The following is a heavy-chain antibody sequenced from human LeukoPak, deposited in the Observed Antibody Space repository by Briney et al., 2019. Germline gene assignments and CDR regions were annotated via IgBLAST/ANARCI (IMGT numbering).Heavy chain of an antibody. CDR3: ARIGGSYAAKGWFDP. V-gene: IGHV1-2*02. CDR1: GYTFTGYY. D-gene: IGHD1-26*01. CDR2: INPDSGGT. J-gene: IGHJ5*02. Sequence: ASVKVSCKASGYTFTGYYMHWVRQAPGQGLEWMGWINPDSGGTNYAQKFQGRVTMTRDTSIRTAYMELSRLRSDDTAVYYCARIGGSYAAKGWFDPWGQGTLVTVSS.